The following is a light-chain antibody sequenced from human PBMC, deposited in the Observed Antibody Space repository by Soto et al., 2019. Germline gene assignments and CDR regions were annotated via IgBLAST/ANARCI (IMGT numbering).Light chain of an antibody. V-gene: IGLV2-23*01. Sequence: QSALTQPASVSGSPGQSITISCTGISSDVGSYKLVSWYQQHPGKAPKLMIYEGSRRPSGVSARFSGSKSGDTASLTISGLQAEDEADYYCCSFAGSSTPVVFGGGTKVTVL. CDR2: EGS. CDR1: SSDVGSYKL. CDR3: CSFAGSSTPVV. J-gene: IGLJ2*01.